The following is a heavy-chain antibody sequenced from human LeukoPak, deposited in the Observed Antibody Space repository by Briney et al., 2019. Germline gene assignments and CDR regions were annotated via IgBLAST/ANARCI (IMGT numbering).Heavy chain of an antibody. D-gene: IGHD5-24*01. CDR3: ARGRRDGYNSDY. CDR2: ISYDGSNK. J-gene: IGHJ4*02. Sequence: PGRSLRLSCAASGFTFSSYAMHWVRQAPGKGLEWVAVISYDGSNKYYADSVKGRFTISRDNSKNTLYLQMNSLRAEDTAVYYCARGRRDGYNSDYWGQGTLVTVSS. V-gene: IGHV3-30-3*01. CDR1: GFTFSSYA.